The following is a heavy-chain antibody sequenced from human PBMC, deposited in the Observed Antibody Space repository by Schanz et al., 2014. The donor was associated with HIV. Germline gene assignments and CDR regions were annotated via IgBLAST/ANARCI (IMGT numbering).Heavy chain of an antibody. CDR2: ISSDGSEE. J-gene: IGHJ4*02. CDR3: AKGASPYHDSSGFYPDY. CDR1: GFTFSSFG. Sequence: QVQLVESGGCVVQPGRSLRLSCAASGFTFSSFGMHWVRQAPGKGLEWVAVISSDGSEEYFADSVKGRFTISRDNSKNTLYLQMNSLRTEDTALYYCAKGASPYHDSSGFYPDYWSQGTLVTVSS. D-gene: IGHD3-22*01. V-gene: IGHV3-30*18.